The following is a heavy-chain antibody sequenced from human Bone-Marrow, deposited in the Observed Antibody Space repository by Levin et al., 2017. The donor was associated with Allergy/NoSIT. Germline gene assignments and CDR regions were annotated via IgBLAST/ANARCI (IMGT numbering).Heavy chain of an antibody. D-gene: IGHD2-2*01. CDR2: ISYDGSNK. Sequence: QPGGSLRLSCAASGFTFSTYGMYWVRQAPGKGLEWVAVISYDGSNKYYGDSVKGRYTVSRDRSKNTLFLEMSSLRAEDTAVYYCAKEASAYCSSATCYHYSYMDVWGKGTSVIVSS. J-gene: IGHJ6*03. CDR3: AKEASAYCSSATCYHYSYMDV. CDR1: GFTFSTYG. V-gene: IGHV3-30*18.